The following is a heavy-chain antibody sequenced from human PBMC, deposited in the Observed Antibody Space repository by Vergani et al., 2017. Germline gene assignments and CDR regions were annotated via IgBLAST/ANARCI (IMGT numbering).Heavy chain of an antibody. D-gene: IGHD2-21*01. CDR3: ARGALWWLRQIDS. CDR1: GASINSGGYY. Sequence: QVQLQESGPGLVTPSQTLSLTCSVSGASINSGGYYWSWIRQSPGGGLEWIGYIYYSGNTYYNPSFKSRVTISVDTSKNQISLDLNSVTAADTAVYYCARGALWWLRQIDSWGQGTLVTVSS. CDR2: IYYSGNT. V-gene: IGHV4-31*03. J-gene: IGHJ4*02.